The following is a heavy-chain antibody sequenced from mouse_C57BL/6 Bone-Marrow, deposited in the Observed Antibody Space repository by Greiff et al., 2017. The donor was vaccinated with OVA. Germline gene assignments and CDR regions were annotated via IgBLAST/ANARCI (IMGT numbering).Heavy chain of an antibody. D-gene: IGHD2-4*01. CDR3: TTHYDYYGGFAY. J-gene: IGHJ3*01. Sequence: VQLQQSGAELVRPGASVKLSCTASGFNIKDDYMHWVKQRPEQGLEWIGWIDPENGDTEYASKFQGKATITADTSSNTAYLQLSSLTSEDTAVYYCTTHYDYYGGFAYWGQGTLVTVSA. CDR2: IDPENGDT. V-gene: IGHV14-4*01. CDR1: GFNIKDDY.